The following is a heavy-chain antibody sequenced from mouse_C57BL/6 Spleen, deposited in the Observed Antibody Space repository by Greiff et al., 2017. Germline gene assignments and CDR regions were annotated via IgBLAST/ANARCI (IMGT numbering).Heavy chain of an antibody. J-gene: IGHJ2*01. V-gene: IGHV1-59*01. D-gene: IGHD1-1*01. CDR2: IDPSDSYT. Sequence: QVQLQQSGAELVRPGTSVKLSCKASGYTFTSYWMHWVKQRPGQGLEWIGVIDPSDSYTNYNQKFKGKATLTVDTSSSTAYMQLSSLTSEDSAVYYCARDYYGSSYYFDDWGQGTTLTVSS. CDR1: GYTFTSYW. CDR3: ARDYYGSSYYFDD.